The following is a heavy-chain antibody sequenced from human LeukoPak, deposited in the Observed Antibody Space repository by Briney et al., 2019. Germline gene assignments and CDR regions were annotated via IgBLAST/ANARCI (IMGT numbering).Heavy chain of an antibody. J-gene: IGHJ4*02. CDR1: VYIFPSHG. CDR3: ARDSDSSGYSPSFDY. CDR2: ISAYNGNT. V-gene: IGHV1-18*01. Sequence: SVKVSCKACVYIFPSHGFRWVRQAPGPGLEWMGWISAYNGNTNYAQKLQGRVTMTADTSTSTAYMELRSLRSDDTAVYYCARDSDSSGYSPSFDYWGQGTLGNVSS. D-gene: IGHD3-22*01.